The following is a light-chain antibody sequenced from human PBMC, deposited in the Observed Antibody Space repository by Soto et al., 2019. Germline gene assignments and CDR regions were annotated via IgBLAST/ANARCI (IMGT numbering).Light chain of an antibody. CDR1: QTISTY. CDR2: DAS. CDR3: QQSFSSLLF. J-gene: IGKJ4*01. V-gene: IGKV1-39*01. Sequence: DIQMTQSPSSLSASVGNRVTITCRASQTISTYVTWYQQKPGKAPKALISDASTLQSGVPSRFSGSGSGTDFTLIISSLQPVDIATYYCQQSFSSLLFFGGGTQVEIK.